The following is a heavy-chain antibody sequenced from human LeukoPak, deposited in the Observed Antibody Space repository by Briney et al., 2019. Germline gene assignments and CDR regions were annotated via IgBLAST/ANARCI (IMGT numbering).Heavy chain of an antibody. Sequence: GGSLRLSCAASGLTFSSYAMSWVRQAPGKGLEWVSGITGSDGGTYYSDSVKGRFTISRDNSKNTLYLQMNSLRAEDTAVYYCAKGYGGNFYWYFDLWGRGTLVTVSS. D-gene: IGHD4-23*01. CDR3: AKGYGGNFYWYFDL. J-gene: IGHJ2*01. V-gene: IGHV3-23*01. CDR1: GLTFSSYA. CDR2: ITGSDGGT.